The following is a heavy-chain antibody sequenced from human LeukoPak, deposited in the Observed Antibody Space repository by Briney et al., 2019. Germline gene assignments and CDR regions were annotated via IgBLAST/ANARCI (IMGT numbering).Heavy chain of an antibody. CDR3: ARDTEYYYDSSGSETYFDY. CDR2: IYYSGST. Sequence: SQTLSLTCTVSGGSISSGGYYWSWIRRHPGKGLEWIGYIYYSGSTYYNPSLKSRVTISVDTSKNQFSLKLSSVTAADTAVYYCARDTEYYYDSSGSETYFDYWGQGTLVTVSS. CDR1: GGSISSGGYY. J-gene: IGHJ4*02. V-gene: IGHV4-31*03. D-gene: IGHD3-22*01.